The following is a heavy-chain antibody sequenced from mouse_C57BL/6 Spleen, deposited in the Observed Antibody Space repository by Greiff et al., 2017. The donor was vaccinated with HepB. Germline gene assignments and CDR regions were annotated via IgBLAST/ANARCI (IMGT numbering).Heavy chain of an antibody. CDR2: ISDGGSYT. CDR3: ARDTGTEEYYFDY. J-gene: IGHJ2*01. Sequence: EVQLVESGGGLVKPGGSLKLSCAASGFTFSSYAMSWVRQTPEKRLEWVATISDGGSYTYYPDNVKGRFTISRDNAKNNLYLQMSHLKSEDTAMYYCARDTGTEEYYFDYWGQGTTLTVSS. D-gene: IGHD4-1*01. V-gene: IGHV5-4*01. CDR1: GFTFSSYA.